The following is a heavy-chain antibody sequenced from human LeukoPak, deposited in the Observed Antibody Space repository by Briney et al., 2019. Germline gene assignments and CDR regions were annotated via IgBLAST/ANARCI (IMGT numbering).Heavy chain of an antibody. CDR1: GYTFTSYG. J-gene: IGHJ4*02. Sequence: GASVKVSCKASGYTFTSYGINWVRQAPGQGLEWMGWVSAYNGHTNYAQKFQGRVTMTTDTATNTAYMELRSLRSDDTAVYYCARGTRITMFGVIVHLDYWGQGTLVTVSS. CDR3: ARGTRITMFGVIVHLDY. V-gene: IGHV1-18*01. CDR2: VSAYNGHT. D-gene: IGHD3-3*01.